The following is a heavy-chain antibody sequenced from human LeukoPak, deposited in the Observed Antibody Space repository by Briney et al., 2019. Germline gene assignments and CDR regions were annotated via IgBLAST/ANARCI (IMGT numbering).Heavy chain of an antibody. J-gene: IGHJ4*02. D-gene: IGHD2-15*01. CDR3: ASGYCSGGSCGTYFDY. Sequence: ASVKVSCKASGYTFTSYYMHWVRQAPGQGLEWMGIINPSGGSTSYAQKFQGRVTMTRDTSTSTVYTELSSLRPEDTAVYYCASGYCSGGSCGTYFDYWGQGTLVTVSS. CDR1: GYTFTSYY. V-gene: IGHV1-46*01. CDR2: INPSGGST.